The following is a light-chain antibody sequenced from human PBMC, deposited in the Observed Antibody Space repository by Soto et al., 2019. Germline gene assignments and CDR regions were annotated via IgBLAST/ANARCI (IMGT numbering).Light chain of an antibody. Sequence: DIHLTQSPSFLSASVGDRVTITCRPSQAVPNNMAWYQQKPGKPPKLLIYAASTLESGVPSRFSATVSGTEFSLTITSLQPEDFATYYCQQLFDSPITFGQGTRLEI. V-gene: IGKV1-9*01. CDR2: AAS. CDR1: QAVPNN. CDR3: QQLFDSPIT. J-gene: IGKJ5*01.